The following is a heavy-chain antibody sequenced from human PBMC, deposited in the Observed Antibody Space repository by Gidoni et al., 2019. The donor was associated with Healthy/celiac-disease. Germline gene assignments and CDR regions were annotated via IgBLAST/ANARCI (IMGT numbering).Heavy chain of an antibody. Sequence: EVQLVESGGGLVKPGGSRRLSCAASGFTFSNAWMSWVRQAPGKGLEWVGRIKSKTDGGTTDYAAPVKGRFTISRDDSKNTLYLQMNSLKTEDTAVYYCTTDLSRRPTNWGLFDYWGQGTLVTVSS. V-gene: IGHV3-15*01. J-gene: IGHJ4*02. CDR3: TTDLSRRPTNWGLFDY. D-gene: IGHD7-27*01. CDR1: GFTFSNAW. CDR2: IKSKTDGGTT.